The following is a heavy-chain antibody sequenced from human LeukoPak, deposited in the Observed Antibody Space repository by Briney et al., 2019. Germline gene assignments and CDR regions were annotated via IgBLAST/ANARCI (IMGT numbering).Heavy chain of an antibody. J-gene: IGHJ4*02. CDR2: MLDTVTT. D-gene: IGHD5-18*01. CDR3: ATIKRGNIFGYFDF. CDR1: GGSISGYY. V-gene: IGHV4-4*09. Sequence: SETLSLTCAVYGGSISGYYWSWIRQPPGKGLEWIGYMLDTVTTKDNPSLKSRFTLSADTSKNQFSLRLTSVTAADTAVYYCATIKRGNIFGYFDFWGQGIPVTVSS.